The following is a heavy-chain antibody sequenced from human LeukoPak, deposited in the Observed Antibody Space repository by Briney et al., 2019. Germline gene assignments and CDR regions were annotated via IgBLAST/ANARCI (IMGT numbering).Heavy chain of an antibody. D-gene: IGHD3-9*01. Sequence: ESGPALVKPTQTLTLTCTFSGFSLSTSGMCGSWIRQPPGKALEWHARIDWDDDKYYSTSLKTRLTISKDTSKNQVVLTMTNMDPVDTATHYCAHSPTIFSHQALYYFDYWGQGTLITVSS. CDR3: AHSPTIFSHQALYYFDY. CDR1: GFSLSTSGMC. CDR2: IDWDDDK. V-gene: IGHV2-70*11. J-gene: IGHJ4*02.